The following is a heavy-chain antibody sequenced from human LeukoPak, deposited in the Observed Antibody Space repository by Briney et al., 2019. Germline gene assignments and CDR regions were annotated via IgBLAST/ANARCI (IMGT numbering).Heavy chain of an antibody. D-gene: IGHD3-22*01. CDR1: GFTFDDYA. J-gene: IGHJ4*02. CDR2: ISWNSGSI. V-gene: IGHV3-9*01. Sequence: PGGSLRLSCAAPGFTFDDYAMHWVRQAPGKGLEWVSGISWNSGSIGYADSVKGRFTISRDNAKNSLYLQMNSLRAEDTAVYYRARDRLYDSSGYYSLEFDYWGQGTLVTVSS. CDR3: ARDRLYDSSGYYSLEFDY.